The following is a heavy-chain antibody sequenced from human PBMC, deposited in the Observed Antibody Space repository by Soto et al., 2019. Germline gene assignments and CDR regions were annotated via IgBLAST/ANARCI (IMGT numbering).Heavy chain of an antibody. V-gene: IGHV4-34*12. CDR2: IIDGGST. CDR3: ARVPAMVPYYFDY. J-gene: IGHJ4*02. D-gene: IGHD5-18*01. CDR1: GGSFSGYF. Sequence: SETLSLTCGVSGGSFSGYFWSWIRKPPGKGLEWIGEIIDGGSTNYSPSLKSRVSISVDTSKNQFSLKLSSVTAADTAVYYCARVPAMVPYYFDYWGQGTLVTVSS.